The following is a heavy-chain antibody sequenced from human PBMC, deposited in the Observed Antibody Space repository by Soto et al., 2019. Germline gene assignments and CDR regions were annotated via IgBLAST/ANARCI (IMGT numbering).Heavy chain of an antibody. V-gene: IGHV1-3*01. CDR1: GYTFTSYA. Sequence: QVQLVQSGAEVKKPGASVKVSCKASGYTFTSYAMHWVRQAPGQRLEWMGWINAGNGNTKYSQKFQGRVTITRDTAASTAYMERSSLRSEDTAVYYCARPRSGELLGFDYWGQGTLVTVSS. D-gene: IGHD1-26*01. CDR2: INAGNGNT. J-gene: IGHJ4*02. CDR3: ARPRSGELLGFDY.